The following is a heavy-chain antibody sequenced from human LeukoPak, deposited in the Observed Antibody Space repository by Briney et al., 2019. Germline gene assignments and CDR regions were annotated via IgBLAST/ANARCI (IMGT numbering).Heavy chain of an antibody. J-gene: IGHJ5*02. CDR1: GGSISSYY. Sequence: SETLSLTCTVSGGSISSYYWGWIRQPAGKGLEWIGRIYTSGSTNYNPSLKSRVTMSVDTSKNQFSLKLSSVTAADTAVYYCAREIVVVPAAIGGHNWFDPWGQGTLVTVSS. D-gene: IGHD2-2*01. V-gene: IGHV4-4*07. CDR2: IYTSGST. CDR3: AREIVVVPAAIGGHNWFDP.